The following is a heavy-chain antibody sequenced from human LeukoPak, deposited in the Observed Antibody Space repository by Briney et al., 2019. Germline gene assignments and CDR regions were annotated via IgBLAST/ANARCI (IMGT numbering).Heavy chain of an antibody. CDR1: GFTFGEYG. Sequence: GGSLRLSCAASGFTFGEYGMSWVRQAPGKGLEWVSGINWNGGSTGYADSVKGRFTISRDNAKNSLYLQMNSLRAEDTAVYYCARRTVTTYYYYYYMDVWGKGTTVTVSS. CDR2: INWNGGST. CDR3: ARRTVTTYYYYYYMDV. V-gene: IGHV3-20*04. J-gene: IGHJ6*03. D-gene: IGHD4-17*01.